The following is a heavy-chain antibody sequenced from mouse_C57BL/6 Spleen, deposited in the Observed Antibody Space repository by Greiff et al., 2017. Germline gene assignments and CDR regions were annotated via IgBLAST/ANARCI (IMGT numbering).Heavy chain of an antibody. CDR3: AREPSASSGYYAMDY. CDR1: GFTFSSYA. CDR2: ISDGGSYT. Sequence: EVKLVESGGGLVKPGGSLKLSCAASGFTFSSYAMSWVRQTPEKRLEWVATISDGGSYTYYPDNVKGPFTISRDNATNNLYLQMCHLKSEDTAMYSCAREPSASSGYYAMDYWGQGTPVTASS. J-gene: IGHJ4*01. V-gene: IGHV5-4*01. D-gene: IGHD3-2*02.